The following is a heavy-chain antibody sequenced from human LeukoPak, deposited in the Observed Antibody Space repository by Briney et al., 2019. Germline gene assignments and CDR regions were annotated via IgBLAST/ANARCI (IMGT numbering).Heavy chain of an antibody. J-gene: IGHJ6*02. CDR2: INHSGST. CDR1: GGSFSGYY. V-gene: IGHV4-34*01. Sequence: SETLSLTCAVYGGSFSGYYWSWIRQPPGKGLEWIGEINHSGSTNYNPSLKSRVTISVDTSKNQFSLKLSSVTAADTAVYYCARDRRLSSSSNYYYYYGMDVWGQGTTVTVSS. CDR3: ARDRRLSSSSNYYYYYGMDV. D-gene: IGHD6-6*01.